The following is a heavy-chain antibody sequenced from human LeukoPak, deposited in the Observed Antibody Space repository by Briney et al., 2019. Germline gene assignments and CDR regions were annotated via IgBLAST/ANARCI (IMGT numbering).Heavy chain of an antibody. J-gene: IGHJ4*02. CDR3: ARLMNYYDSSGYSPSAVDY. CDR1: GYIFTSYW. CDR2: ICPGDSDT. D-gene: IGHD3-22*01. V-gene: IGHV5-51*01. Sequence: GASVEISCEGSGYIFTSYWIGWVRELRGKGLEWMGIICPGDSDTRYRPSFQRQVTISADKSISTAYLQWSSLKASDTAMYYCARLMNYYDSSGYSPSAVDYWGQGTLVTVSS.